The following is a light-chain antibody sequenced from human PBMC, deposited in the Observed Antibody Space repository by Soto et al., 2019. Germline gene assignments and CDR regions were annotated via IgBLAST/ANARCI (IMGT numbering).Light chain of an antibody. Sequence: EIVLTQSPATLSLSPGERATLSCGASQNVSNSYLAWYQQKPGLAPRLLISDASSRAIVIPDRFSRSGSGADFTLTISRLEPEDFAVYYCQQYGTSRWTFGQATKVQIK. J-gene: IGKJ1*01. CDR3: QQYGTSRWT. CDR1: QNVSNSY. V-gene: IGKV3D-20*01. CDR2: DAS.